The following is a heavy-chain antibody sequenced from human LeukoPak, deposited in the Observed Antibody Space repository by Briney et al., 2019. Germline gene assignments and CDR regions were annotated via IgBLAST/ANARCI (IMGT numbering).Heavy chain of an antibody. V-gene: IGHV4-30-4*08. CDR1: GGSISSGDYY. CDR3: ARSDSSWYYFDY. Sequence: SETLSLTCTVSGGSISSGDYYWSWIRQPPGKGLEWIGYIYYSGSTYYNPSLKSRVTISVDRSKNQFSLKLSSVTAADTAVYYCARSDSSWYYFDYWGQGTLVTVSS. CDR2: IYYSGST. D-gene: IGHD6-13*01. J-gene: IGHJ4*02.